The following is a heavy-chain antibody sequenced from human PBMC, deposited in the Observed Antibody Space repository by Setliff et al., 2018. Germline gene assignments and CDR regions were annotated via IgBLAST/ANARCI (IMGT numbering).Heavy chain of an antibody. J-gene: IGHJ4*02. Sequence: PSETLSLTCTVSGGSISSGNYYWSWIRQPAGKGLEWIGHIYTSGTTNYHPSLKSRVTISADTSKNQFSLMVTSVTAADTAVYYCARASVVHAIAVGYWGQGTLVTVSS. D-gene: IGHD2-15*01. CDR3: ARASVVHAIAVGY. CDR1: GGSISSGNYY. CDR2: IYTSGTT. V-gene: IGHV4-61*09.